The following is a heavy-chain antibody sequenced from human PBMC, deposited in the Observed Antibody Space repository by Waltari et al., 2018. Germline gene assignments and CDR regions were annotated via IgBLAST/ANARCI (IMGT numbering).Heavy chain of an antibody. CDR2: MSYDGYSR. CDR3: AREGYTSGRAGNFDY. Sequence: LVESGGYVVQSGRSLRLSCASSRSAFNHDIMHWVRQAPGKGLEWVSAMSYDGYSRYYADSVKGRFTISRDDSLKTVYLQLDSLRVEDTAVYYCAREGYTSGRAGNFDYWGQGTLVTVSS. CDR1: RSAFNHDI. J-gene: IGHJ4*02. D-gene: IGHD2-15*01. V-gene: IGHV3-30-3*01.